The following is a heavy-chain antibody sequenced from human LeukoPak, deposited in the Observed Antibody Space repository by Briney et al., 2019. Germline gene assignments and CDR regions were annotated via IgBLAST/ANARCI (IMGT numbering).Heavy chain of an antibody. CDR1: GFTFSSYG. CDR2: ISYDGSNK. V-gene: IGHV3-30*18. J-gene: IGHJ4*02. Sequence: SGGSLRLSCAASGFTFSSYGMHWVRQAPGKGLEWVAVISYDGSNKYYADSVKGRFTISRDNSKNTLYLQMSSLRAEDTAVYYCAKDLGSGWYWFLDYWGQGTLVTVSS. CDR3: AKDLGSGWYWFLDY. D-gene: IGHD6-19*01.